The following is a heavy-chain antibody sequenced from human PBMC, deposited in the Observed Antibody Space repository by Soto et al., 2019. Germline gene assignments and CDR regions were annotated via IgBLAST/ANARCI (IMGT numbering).Heavy chain of an antibody. V-gene: IGHV4-59*01. J-gene: IGHJ6*03. CDR2: IYYSGST. Sequence: SETLSLTCTVSGGSISSYYWSWIRQPPGKGLEWIGYIYYSGSTNYNPSLKSRVTISVDTSKNQFSLKLSSVTAADTAVYYCARFPHYDFWSGYYKGVDYYYYMDVWGKGTTVTVSS. CDR1: GGSISSYY. CDR3: ARFPHYDFWSGYYKGVDYYYYMDV. D-gene: IGHD3-3*01.